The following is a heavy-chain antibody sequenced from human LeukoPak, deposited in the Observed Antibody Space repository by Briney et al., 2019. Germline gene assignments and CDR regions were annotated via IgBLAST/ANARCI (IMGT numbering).Heavy chain of an antibody. J-gene: IGHJ4*02. V-gene: IGHV4-34*01. D-gene: IGHD3-22*01. CDR1: GGSFSGYY. CDR2: INHSGST. CDR3: ARGFYDSSGYSSPFDS. Sequence: SETLSLTCAVYGGSFSGYYWSWIRQPPGKGLEWIGEINHSGSTNYNPSLKSRVTISVDTSKNQFSLKLSSVTAADTAMYYCARGFYDSSGYSSPFDSWGQGTLVTVSS.